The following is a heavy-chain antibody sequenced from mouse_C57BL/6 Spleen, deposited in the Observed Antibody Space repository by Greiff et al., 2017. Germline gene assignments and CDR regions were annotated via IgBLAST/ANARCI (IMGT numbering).Heavy chain of an antibody. CDR3: ARGGLRESYYAMDY. CDR1: GYTFTSYG. Sequence: QVQLKQSGAELARPGASVKLSCKASGYTFTSYGISWVKQRTGQGLEWIGEIYPRSGNTYYNEKFKGKATLTADKSSSTAYMELRSLTSEDSAVYFCARGGLRESYYAMDYWGQGTSVTVSS. CDR2: IYPRSGNT. J-gene: IGHJ4*01. V-gene: IGHV1-81*01. D-gene: IGHD2-4*01.